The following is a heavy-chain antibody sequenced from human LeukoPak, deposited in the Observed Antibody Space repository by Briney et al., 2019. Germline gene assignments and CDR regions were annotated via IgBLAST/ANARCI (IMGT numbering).Heavy chain of an antibody. Sequence: GGSLRLSCAASGFTFSSYGMSWVRQAPGKGLEWVSAISGSGGNTYYADSVKGRFTISRDNSKNTVYLQMNGLRAEDTAVYYCAKGNFTIWDYWGQGTLVTVSP. D-gene: IGHD3-9*01. CDR1: GFTFSSYG. J-gene: IGHJ4*02. CDR2: ISGSGGNT. V-gene: IGHV3-23*01. CDR3: AKGNFTIWDY.